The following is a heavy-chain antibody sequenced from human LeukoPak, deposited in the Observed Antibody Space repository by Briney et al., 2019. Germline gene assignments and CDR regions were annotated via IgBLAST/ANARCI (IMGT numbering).Heavy chain of an antibody. CDR1: GGSITNYY. Sequence: SETLSLTCTVSGGSITNYYWSWIRQPPGKGLEWIGSIYYSGSTYYNPSLKSRVTISVDTSKNQFSLKLSSVTAADTAVYYCARHGHRLRSSWYGGVDYWGQGTLVTVSS. CDR3: ARHGHRLRSSWYGGVDY. V-gene: IGHV4-59*04. D-gene: IGHD6-13*01. J-gene: IGHJ4*02. CDR2: IYYSGST.